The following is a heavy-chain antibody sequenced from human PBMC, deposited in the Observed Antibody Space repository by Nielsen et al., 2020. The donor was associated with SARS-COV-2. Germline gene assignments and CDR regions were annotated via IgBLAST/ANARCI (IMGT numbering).Heavy chain of an antibody. CDR3: AREHFVGGLGIVVVISTILDY. V-gene: IGHV1-24*01. CDR2: FDPEDGEI. D-gene: IGHD3-22*01. Sequence: ASVKVSCKVSGYSLTEISMHWVRQAPGKGLEWMGSFDPEDGEIIYAQKFEGRVTMTRDTSMSTVYMELSSLRSEDTAVYYCAREHFVGGLGIVVVISTILDYWGQGTLVTVSS. CDR1: GYSLTEIS. J-gene: IGHJ4*02.